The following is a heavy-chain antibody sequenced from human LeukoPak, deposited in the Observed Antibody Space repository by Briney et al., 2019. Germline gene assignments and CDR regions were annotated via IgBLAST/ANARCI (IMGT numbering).Heavy chain of an antibody. Sequence: SETLSLTCAVYGGSFSGYYWSWIRQPPGKGLEWIGEINHSGSTNYNPSLKSRVTISVDTSKNQFSLKLSSVTAADTAVYYCARKLVFYYYYYMDVWGKGPRSPSP. CDR1: GGSFSGYY. CDR3: ARKLVFYYYYYMDV. J-gene: IGHJ6*03. CDR2: INHSGST. V-gene: IGHV4-34*01. D-gene: IGHD3-9*01.